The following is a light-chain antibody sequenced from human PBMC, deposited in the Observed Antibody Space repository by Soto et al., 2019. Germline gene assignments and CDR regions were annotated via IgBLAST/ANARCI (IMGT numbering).Light chain of an antibody. Sequence: DIVMTQSPDSLAVSLGERATINCKSSQSLLYKSYNKNHLAWYQQKPGQSPRLLVYWASTRESGVPDRFSGSGSGTDFTLIIDSLQAEDVAVYFCQQYFDPPWTFGQGTKVEI. CDR2: WAS. V-gene: IGKV4-1*01. CDR3: QQYFDPPWT. CDR1: QSLLYKSYNKNH. J-gene: IGKJ1*01.